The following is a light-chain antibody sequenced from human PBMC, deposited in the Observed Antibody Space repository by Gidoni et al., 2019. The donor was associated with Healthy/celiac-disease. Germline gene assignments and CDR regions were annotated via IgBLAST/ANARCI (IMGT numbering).Light chain of an antibody. Sequence: EIVLTQSPATPSLSPGERATLSCRASQSVSSYLAWYQQKPGQAPRLLIYDASNRATGIPARFSGSGSGTDFTLTISSLEPEDFAVYYCQQRSEFTFGPGTKVDIK. V-gene: IGKV3-11*01. CDR1: QSVSSY. J-gene: IGKJ3*01. CDR2: DAS. CDR3: QQRSEFT.